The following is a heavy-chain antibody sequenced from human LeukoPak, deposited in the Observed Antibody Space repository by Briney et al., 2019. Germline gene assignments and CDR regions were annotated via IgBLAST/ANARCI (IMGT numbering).Heavy chain of an antibody. CDR3: ARYGGVGWYEY. CDR2: ISNDGSNK. D-gene: IGHD3-16*01. V-gene: IGHV3-30-3*01. Sequence: PGGSLRLSCAVSGFTFRSHTMHWVRQAPGKGLEWVAVISNDGSNKYHADSVKGRLIISRDNAKNTLYLHMNSLRVEDTAVYYCARYGGVGWYEYWGQGTLVTVSS. J-gene: IGHJ4*02. CDR1: GFTFRSHT.